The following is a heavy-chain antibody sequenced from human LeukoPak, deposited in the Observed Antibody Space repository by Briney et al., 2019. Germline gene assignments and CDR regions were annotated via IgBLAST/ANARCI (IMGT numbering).Heavy chain of an antibody. CDR1: GFSLSTSGRC. J-gene: IGHJ4*02. D-gene: IGHD5-18*01. CDR2: IDWGEDK. V-gene: IGHV2-70*11. CDR3: ARTIQRGIRTGDFDY. Sequence: SGPALVTPTQTLTPICTFSGFSLSTSGRCVSWIRQPPGKALEWLARIDWGEDKYYSTSLKTRLSISKDPSKNQVVHTKTNMDTVDTATYYCARTIQRGIRTGDFDYGGQGTLVTVSS.